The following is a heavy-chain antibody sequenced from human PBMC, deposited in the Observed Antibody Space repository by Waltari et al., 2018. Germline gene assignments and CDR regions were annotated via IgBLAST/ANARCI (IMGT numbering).Heavy chain of an antibody. Sequence: QVTLKESGPVLVKPTETLTLTCTVSGFSLSNARMGVSWIRQPPGKALEWLAHIFSNDEKSYSTSLKSRLTISKDTSKSQVVLTMTNMDPVDTATYYCARISPPAANSGSYYVDYWGQGTLVIVSS. D-gene: IGHD1-26*01. CDR1: GFSLSNARMG. CDR2: IFSNDEK. J-gene: IGHJ4*02. CDR3: ARISPPAANSGSYYVDY. V-gene: IGHV2-26*01.